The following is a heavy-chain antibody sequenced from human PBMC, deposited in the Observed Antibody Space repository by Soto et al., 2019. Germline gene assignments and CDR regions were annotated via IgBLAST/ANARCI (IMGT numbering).Heavy chain of an antibody. CDR2: ISSSSSYI. CDR3: AREVDYYDSSRLYFDY. V-gene: IGHV3-21*01. CDR1: GFTFSSYS. Sequence: PGRSLRLSCAASGFTFSSYSMNWVRQAPGKGLEWVSSISSSSSYIYYADSVKGRFTISRDNAKNSLYLQMNSLRAEDTAVYYCAREVDYYDSSRLYFDYWGQGTLVTVSS. J-gene: IGHJ4*02. D-gene: IGHD3-22*01.